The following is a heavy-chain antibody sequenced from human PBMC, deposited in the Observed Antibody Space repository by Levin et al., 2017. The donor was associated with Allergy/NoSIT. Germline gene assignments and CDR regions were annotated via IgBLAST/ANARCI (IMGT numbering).Heavy chain of an antibody. V-gene: IGHV1-69*13. Sequence: AASVKVSCKASGGTFSSYAISWVRQAPGQGLEWMGGIIPIFGTANYAQKFQGRVTITADESTSTAYMELSSLRSEDTAVYYCARDFGLRFGELLGYYGMDVWGQGTTVTVSS. CDR2: IIPIFGTA. D-gene: IGHD3-10*01. J-gene: IGHJ6*02. CDR1: GGTFSSYA. CDR3: ARDFGLRFGELLGYYGMDV.